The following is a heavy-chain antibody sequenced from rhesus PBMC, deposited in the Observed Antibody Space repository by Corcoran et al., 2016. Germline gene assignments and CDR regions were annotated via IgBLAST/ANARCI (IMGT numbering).Heavy chain of an antibody. V-gene: IGHV4-99*02. J-gene: IGHJ4*01. CDR3: ARGYGNYWDY. CDR1: GYSLSSGYY. Sequence: QVQLQESGPGLAKPSETLSLTCAVSGYSLSSGYYWGWLRQPPGKGLEYIGYISGSRGSTYYNPSLKSRVTISEDTSKNQFSLKLGSVTAADTAVYYCARGYGNYWDYWGQGVLVTVSS. CDR2: ISGSRGST. D-gene: IGHD4-29*01.